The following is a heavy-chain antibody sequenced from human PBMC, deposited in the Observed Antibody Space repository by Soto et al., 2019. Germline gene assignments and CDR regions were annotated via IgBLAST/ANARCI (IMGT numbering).Heavy chain of an antibody. CDR3: VKDDGGYPSTAPH. J-gene: IGHJ4*02. D-gene: IGHD3-22*01. Sequence: EVQLLESGGGLVQPGGSLRLSCAASGITISNYPMSWVRQAPGKGLDWVSGISGSGDRTYYADSAKRRFSISKDISKNSLSLQLDSLGVEDTAVYFCVKDDGGYPSTAPHWGQGTLVTVSS. CDR2: ISGSGDRT. V-gene: IGHV3-23*01. CDR1: GITISNYP.